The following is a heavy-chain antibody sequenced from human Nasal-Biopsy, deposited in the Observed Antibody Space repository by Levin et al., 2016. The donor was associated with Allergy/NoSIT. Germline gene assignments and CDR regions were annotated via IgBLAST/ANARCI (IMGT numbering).Heavy chain of an antibody. V-gene: IGHV3-72*01. CDR2: TRNKANGYSK. J-gene: IGHJ4*02. CDR3: ARISCTSDGRCYEDY. CDR1: GFISSDHY. D-gene: IGHD2-15*01. Sequence: GGSLRLSCAASGFISSDHYMDWVRQAPGKGLEWVARTRNKANGYSKEYAASVRGRFTISRDESKNSLSLQMSSLKTEDTAVYFCARISCTSDGRCYEDYWGQGTLVTVSS.